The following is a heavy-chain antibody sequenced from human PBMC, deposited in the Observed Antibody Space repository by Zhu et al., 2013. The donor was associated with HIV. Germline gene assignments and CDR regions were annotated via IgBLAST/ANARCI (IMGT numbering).Heavy chain of an antibody. Sequence: QVQLVQSGAEVKKPGSSVKVSCKASGGTFSSYTISWVRQAPGQGLEWMGRIIPILGIANYAQKFQGRVTITADKSTSTAYMELSSLRSEDTAVYYCASKTRAPDGDYGFGWGQGTLVTVSS. CDR3: ASKTRAPDGDYGFG. D-gene: IGHD4-17*01. J-gene: IGHJ4*02. V-gene: IGHV1-69*02. CDR1: GGTFSSYT. CDR2: IIPILGIA.